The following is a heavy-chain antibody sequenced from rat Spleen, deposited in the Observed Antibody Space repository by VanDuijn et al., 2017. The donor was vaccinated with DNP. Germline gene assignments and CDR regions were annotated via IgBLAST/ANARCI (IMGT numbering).Heavy chain of an antibody. J-gene: IGHJ3*01. Sequence: QVQLKELGPGLVQPSRTLSLTCTVSGFSLTSYGVSWVRQPPGKGLEWIAAIWSGGSTDYNSVLKSRLSISRDTSKRQVFLKMNSLQTEDTATYYCARSPETSYIYFPWAYWGQGTLVTVSS. D-gene: IGHD1-2*01. V-gene: IGHV2-4*01. CDR1: GFSLTSYG. CDR3: ARSPETSYIYFPWAY. CDR2: IWSGGST.